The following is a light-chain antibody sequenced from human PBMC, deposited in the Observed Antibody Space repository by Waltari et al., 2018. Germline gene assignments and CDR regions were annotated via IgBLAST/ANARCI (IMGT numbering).Light chain of an antibody. CDR3: QHYGSSPYT. Sequence: EIVLTQSPGTLSLSPGERATLSCRASQSVDSSFLAWLQQKPGQAPRLLIDGTSSRAAGIPARFSGSGSGTDFTLTISRLEPEDFAVYYCQHYGSSPYTFGQGAKVEIK. CDR2: GTS. CDR1: QSVDSSF. V-gene: IGKV3-20*01. J-gene: IGKJ2*01.